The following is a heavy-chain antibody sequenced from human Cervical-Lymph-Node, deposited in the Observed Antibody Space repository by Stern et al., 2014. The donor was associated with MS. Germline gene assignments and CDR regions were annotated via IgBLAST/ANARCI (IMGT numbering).Heavy chain of an antibody. CDR2: INGDNGDT. D-gene: IGHD3-9*01. V-gene: IGHV1-3*01. J-gene: IGHJ3*02. Sequence: QVQLVQSGAEVKKPGASVKVSCKASGYTFTDHALHWVRQAPGQRLEWMGWINGDNGDTKHSQKFQGRVTITRDKSASTAYMELSSLSSEDTAVYYCARDCKLRYFDPTSRCAFDIWGQGTMVTVSS. CDR1: GYTFTDHA. CDR3: ARDCKLRYFDPTSRCAFDI.